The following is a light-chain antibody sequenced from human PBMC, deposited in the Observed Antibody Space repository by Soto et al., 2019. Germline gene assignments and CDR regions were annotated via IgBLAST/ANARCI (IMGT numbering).Light chain of an antibody. CDR2: DVS. CDR3: SSYTRSNTLVV. Sequence: QSALTQPASVSGSPGQSITISCTGTSSDVGGYNYVSWYQQHPGKAPKLMIYDVSNRPSGVSNRFSGSKSGNTASLTISGLHAEDEADYYCSSYTRSNTLVVFGGGTKLTVL. CDR1: SSDVGGYNY. V-gene: IGLV2-14*01. J-gene: IGLJ2*01.